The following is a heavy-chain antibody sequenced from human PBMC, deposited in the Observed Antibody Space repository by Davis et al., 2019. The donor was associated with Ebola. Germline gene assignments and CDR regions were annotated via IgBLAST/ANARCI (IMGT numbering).Heavy chain of an antibody. Sequence: GGSLRLSCAASGFTFSSYAMHWXRQAPRQGLEWVAVISYDGSNKYYADSVKGRFTISRDNAKNTLYLQMNSLRAEDTAVYYCAKQGDYYYYYGMDVWGKGTTVTVSS. D-gene: IGHD1/OR15-1a*01. CDR2: ISYDGSNK. CDR3: AKQGDYYYYYGMDV. CDR1: GFTFSSYA. J-gene: IGHJ6*04. V-gene: IGHV3-30*04.